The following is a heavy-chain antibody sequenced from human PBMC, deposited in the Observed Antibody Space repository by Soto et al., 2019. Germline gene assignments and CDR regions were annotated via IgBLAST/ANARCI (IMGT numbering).Heavy chain of an antibody. CDR2: ISTYNGYT. CDR1: GYTFTSYS. CDR3: ARLEIGYRYDFFDY. D-gene: IGHD5-18*01. V-gene: IGHV1-18*01. J-gene: IGHJ4*02. Sequence: QVQLVQSGAEVKKPGASVRVSCKASGYTFTSYSFSWVRQAPGQGLEWMGRISTYNGYTKYAEKFLGRVTMTTETYTSTDYMEMRSLRSDDTAVYFCARLEIGYRYDFFDYWGQGTLVTVSS.